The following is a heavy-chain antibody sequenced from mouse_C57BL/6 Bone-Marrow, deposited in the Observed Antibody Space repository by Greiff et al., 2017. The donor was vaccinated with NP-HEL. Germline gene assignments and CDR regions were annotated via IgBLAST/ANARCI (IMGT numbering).Heavy chain of an antibody. CDR3: QLGPFAY. V-gene: IGHV1-82*01. CDR2: IYPGDGDT. D-gene: IGHD4-1*02. J-gene: IGHJ3*01. CDR1: GYAFSSSW. Sequence: VQLQESGPELVKPGASVKISCKASGYAFSSSWMNWVKQRPGKGLEWIGRIYPGDGDTNYNGKFKGKATLTADKSSSTAYMQLSSLTSEDSAVYFCQLGPFAYWGQGTLVTVSA.